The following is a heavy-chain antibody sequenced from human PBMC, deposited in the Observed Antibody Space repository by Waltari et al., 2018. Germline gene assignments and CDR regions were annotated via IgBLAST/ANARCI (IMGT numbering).Heavy chain of an antibody. D-gene: IGHD3-22*01. CDR2: IFYGGST. CDR1: GGSVSTYY. CDR3: ARWVNYDASGPLLGYYMDV. J-gene: IGHJ6*03. V-gene: IGHV4-59*02. Sequence: QVQLQQSGPRLVKPSETLSLTCSVSGGSVSTYYWHWIRQSPGKGLESIGYIFYGGSTKYNPSLESRVSISLDTSKNQFSLKLSSVTAADTAVYYCARWVNYDASGPLLGYYMDVWGKGTTVTVSS.